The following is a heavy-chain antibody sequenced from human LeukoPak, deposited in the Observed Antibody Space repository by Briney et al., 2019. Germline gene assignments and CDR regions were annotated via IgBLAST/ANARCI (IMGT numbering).Heavy chain of an antibody. Sequence: GGSLRLSCAASGFNFSSYWMTWGRQAPGKGLEWVANIRQDGSEKNYVDSVKGRFTISRDNAKNSLYLQMNSLRVEDTPVYFCMRQNRAYFFGHWGQGTLVTVSS. CDR1: GFNFSSYW. CDR3: MRQNRAYFFGH. V-gene: IGHV3-7*01. CDR2: IRQDGSEK. J-gene: IGHJ1*01. D-gene: IGHD3-3*01.